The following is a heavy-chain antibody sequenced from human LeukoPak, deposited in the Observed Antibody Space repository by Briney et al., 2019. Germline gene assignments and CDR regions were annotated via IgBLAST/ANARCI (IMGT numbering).Heavy chain of an antibody. CDR3: ARTMRGYSYGSPVDY. D-gene: IGHD5-18*01. CDR1: GYTFTSYG. CDR2: ISAYNGNT. V-gene: IGHV1-18*04. Sequence: ASVKVSCKASGYTFTSYGISCVRQAPGQGLEWMGWISAYNGNTNYAQKLQGRVTMTTDTSTSTAYMELRSLRSDDTAVYYCARTMRGYSYGSPVDYWGQGTLVTVSS. J-gene: IGHJ4*02.